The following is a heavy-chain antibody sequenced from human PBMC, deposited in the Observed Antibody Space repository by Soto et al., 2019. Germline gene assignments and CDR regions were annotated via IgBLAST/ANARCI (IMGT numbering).Heavy chain of an antibody. Sequence: QVHLQESGPGLVRPSETLSLSCSVSGDSMATGGHYYNWIRHLPGKGLEWIGYIYYSGDTHYSPSLSLRATISIDTSKSQVSLRLISVTAADTALYFCARDKDLEPTVWGYLGQGIPVTVSS. CDR2: IYYSGDT. CDR3: ARDKDLEPTVWGY. D-gene: IGHD7-27*01. CDR1: GDSMATGGHY. V-gene: IGHV4-31*02. J-gene: IGHJ4*02.